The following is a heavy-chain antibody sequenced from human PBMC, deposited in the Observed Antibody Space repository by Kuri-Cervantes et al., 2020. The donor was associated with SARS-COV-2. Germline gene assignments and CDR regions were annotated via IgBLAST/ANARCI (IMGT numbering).Heavy chain of an antibody. Sequence: ASVKVSCKASGYTFTSYYMHWVRQAPGQGLEWMGIINPSGGSTSYAQKFQGRVTMTRDTSTSTVYMELSSLRSEDTAVYYCARAVKELYYYGSGPLNYFDYWGQGTLVTRSS. CDR3: ARAVKELYYYGSGPLNYFDY. CDR1: GYTFTSYY. J-gene: IGHJ4*02. CDR2: INPSGGST. D-gene: IGHD3-10*01. V-gene: IGHV1-46*01.